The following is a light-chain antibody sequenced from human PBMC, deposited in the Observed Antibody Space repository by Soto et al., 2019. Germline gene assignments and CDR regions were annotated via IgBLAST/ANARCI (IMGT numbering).Light chain of an antibody. CDR2: SVS. Sequence: EIVLTQSPDTLSLSLGERATLSCRTSETVSDSQLAWYQQKPGQAPRLLIYSVSTRATGIADRFSGSGSGTDFTLTISTLEPADFALYYCQQYGSSRWTFGQGTKVDIK. V-gene: IGKV3-20*01. J-gene: IGKJ1*01. CDR1: ETVSDSQ. CDR3: QQYGSSRWT.